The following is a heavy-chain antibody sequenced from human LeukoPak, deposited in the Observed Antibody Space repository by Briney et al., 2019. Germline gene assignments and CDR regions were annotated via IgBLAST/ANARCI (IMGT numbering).Heavy chain of an antibody. D-gene: IGHD3-22*01. V-gene: IGHV1-2*02. CDR3: ARGDAWTYYYDSSGYYYVTGI. Sequence: ASVKVSCKASGYTFTGYYMHWVRQAPGQGLEWMGWINPNSGGTNYAQKFQGRVTMTRDTSISTAYMELSRLRSDDTAVYYCARGDAWTYYYDSSGYYYVTGIWGQGTMVTVSS. J-gene: IGHJ3*02. CDR1: GYTFTGYY. CDR2: INPNSGGT.